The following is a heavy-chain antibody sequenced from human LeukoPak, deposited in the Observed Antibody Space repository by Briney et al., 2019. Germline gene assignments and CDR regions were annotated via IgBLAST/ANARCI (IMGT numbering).Heavy chain of an antibody. CDR2: ISSSSSYT. D-gene: IGHD1-1*01. CDR1: GFTFSSYS. CDR3: ARGSWRRDDAFDI. J-gene: IGHJ3*02. Sequence: GGSLRLSCAASGFTFSSYSMNWVRQAPGRGLEWVSSISSSSSYTYYAAPVKGRFTIARDNGKNSLYLQMNSLRAEDTAVYYCARGSWRRDDAFDIWGQGTMVTVSS. V-gene: IGHV3-21*01.